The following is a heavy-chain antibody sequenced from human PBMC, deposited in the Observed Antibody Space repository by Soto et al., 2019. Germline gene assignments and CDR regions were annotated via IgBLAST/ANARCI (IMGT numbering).Heavy chain of an antibody. Sequence: EVQLVESGGGFVKPGGSLRLSCVASGLSFTSAWMTWVRQAPGKGPEWVGRIKSKTDGGTADYAAPVKGRFTISRDDSQNTVYLQMDSLKTEDTALYHCSTDIGSYGLDVWGQGTTVTVSS. CDR1: GLSFTSAW. V-gene: IGHV3-15*01. CDR3: STDIGSYGLDV. J-gene: IGHJ6*02. D-gene: IGHD1-26*01. CDR2: IKSKTDGGTA.